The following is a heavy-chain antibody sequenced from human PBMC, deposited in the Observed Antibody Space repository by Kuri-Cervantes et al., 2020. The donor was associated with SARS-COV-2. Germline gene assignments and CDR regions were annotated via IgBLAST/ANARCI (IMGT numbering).Heavy chain of an antibody. CDR2: ISGSGGST. J-gene: IGHJ4*02. D-gene: IGHD3-10*01. CDR1: GFTFSNAW. Sequence: GESLKISCAASGFTFSNAWMNWVRQAPGKGLEWVSAISGSGGSTYYADSVKGRFTISRDNSKNTLYLQMNSLRAEDTAVYYCAKGSLYYYGSGGGDYWGQGTLVTVSS. CDR3: AKGSLYYYGSGGGDY. V-gene: IGHV3-23*01.